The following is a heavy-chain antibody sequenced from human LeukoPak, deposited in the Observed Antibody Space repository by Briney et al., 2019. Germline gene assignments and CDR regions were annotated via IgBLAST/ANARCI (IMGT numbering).Heavy chain of an antibody. CDR2: IWYDGSNK. CDR3: ARAPGYYDSSGYFDY. CDR1: GFTFRSYG. V-gene: IGHV3-33*01. Sequence: GGSLRLSCAASGFTFRSYGMHWVRQAPGKGLEWVAVIWYDGSNKYYADSVKGRFTISRDNSKNTLYLQMNSLRAEDTAVYYCARAPGYYDSSGYFDYWGQGTLVTVSS. J-gene: IGHJ4*02. D-gene: IGHD3-22*01.